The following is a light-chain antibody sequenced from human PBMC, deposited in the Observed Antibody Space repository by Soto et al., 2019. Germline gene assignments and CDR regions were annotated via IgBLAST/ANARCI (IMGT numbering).Light chain of an antibody. CDR2: DVS. Sequence: QSALTQPASVSGSPGQSITISCTGTSSDVGGYNYVSWYQQHPGKAPKLMIYDVSNRPSRVSNRFSGSKSGNTASLTISGLQAEDEADYYCSSYTSSSTLEFGGGTQLTVL. CDR1: SSDVGGYNY. V-gene: IGLV2-14*01. J-gene: IGLJ2*01. CDR3: SSYTSSSTLE.